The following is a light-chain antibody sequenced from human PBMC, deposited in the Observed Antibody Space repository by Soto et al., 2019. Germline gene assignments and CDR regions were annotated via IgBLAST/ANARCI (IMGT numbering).Light chain of an antibody. CDR1: QNVLYNSNNKNY. V-gene: IGKV4-1*01. CDR3: QQYYSTPRT. J-gene: IGKJ1*01. CDR2: WAS. Sequence: DIVMTQSPDSLAVSLGERDTINCKSSQNVLYNSNNKNYLAWYQQKPGQPPKLLIYWASTRESGVPDRFSGSGSGTDFTLTISSLQAEDVAVYYCQQYYSTPRTFGQGTKVEIK.